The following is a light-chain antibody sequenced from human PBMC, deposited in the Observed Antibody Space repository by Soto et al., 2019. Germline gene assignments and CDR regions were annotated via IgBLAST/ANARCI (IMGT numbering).Light chain of an antibody. Sequence: DIQMTQSPSSLSPSVGDRVTITCRASQNISSYLNWYQQKPGKAPKVLIYAASNLQSGVPSRFSGTGSGTDFTLTISSLQPEDFATYFCQQSSSSLPITFGQGTRLEIK. V-gene: IGKV1-39*01. CDR2: AAS. J-gene: IGKJ5*01. CDR1: QNISSY. CDR3: QQSSSSLPIT.